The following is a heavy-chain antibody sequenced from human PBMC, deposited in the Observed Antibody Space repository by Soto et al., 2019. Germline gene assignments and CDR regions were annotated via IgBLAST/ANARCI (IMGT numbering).Heavy chain of an antibody. CDR2: ISGSGGST. D-gene: IGHD3-3*01. V-gene: IGHV3-23*01. CDR1: GFTFSSYA. CDR3: AKHPITIFGVVIENFDY. J-gene: IGHJ4*02. Sequence: EVQLLESGGGLVQPGGSLRLSCAASGFTFSSYAMSWVRQAPGKGLKWVSAISGSGGSTYYADSVKGRFTISRDNSKNTLYLQMNSLRAEDTAVYYCAKHPITIFGVVIENFDYWGQGTLVTVSS.